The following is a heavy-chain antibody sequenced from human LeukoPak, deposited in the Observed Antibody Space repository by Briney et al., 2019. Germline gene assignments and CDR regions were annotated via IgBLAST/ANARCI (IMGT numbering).Heavy chain of an antibody. CDR2: INWNGGST. Sequence: GGSLRLSCAASGFTFDDYTMHWVRQAPGKGLEWVSLINWNGGSTFFADSVKGRFTISRDNSKNSLYLQMNSLRAEDTAVYYCATLHLGAADYYYYYMDVWGKGTTVTVSS. D-gene: IGHD3-16*01. CDR3: ATLHLGAADYYYYYMDV. J-gene: IGHJ6*03. CDR1: GFTFDDYT. V-gene: IGHV3-43*01.